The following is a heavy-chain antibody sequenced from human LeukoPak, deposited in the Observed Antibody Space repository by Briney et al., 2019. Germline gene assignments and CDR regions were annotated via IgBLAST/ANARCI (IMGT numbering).Heavy chain of an antibody. J-gene: IGHJ6*02. CDR2: IYYSGST. D-gene: IGHD1-26*01. CDR3: ARTSGSYFYYYGMDV. CDR1: GGPISSYY. Sequence: SETLSLTCTVSGGPISSYYWSWIRQPPGKGLEWIGYIYYSGSTNYNPSLKSRVTISVDTSKNQSSLKLSSVTAADTAVYYCARTSGSYFYYYGMDVWGQGTTVTVSS. V-gene: IGHV4-59*01.